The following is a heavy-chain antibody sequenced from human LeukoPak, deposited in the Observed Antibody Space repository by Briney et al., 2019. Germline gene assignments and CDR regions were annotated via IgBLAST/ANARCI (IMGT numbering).Heavy chain of an antibody. CDR1: GGSISSSSYY. V-gene: IGHV4-39*07. J-gene: IGHJ5*02. Sequence: SETLSLTCTVSGGSISSSSYYWGWIRQPPGKGLEWIGSIYYSGGTYYNPSLKSRVTISVDTSKNQFSLKLTSVTAADTAVYYCARDRRAGQSGYWFDPWGQGTLVTVSS. D-gene: IGHD3-22*01. CDR3: ARDRRAGQSGYWFDP. CDR2: IYYSGGT.